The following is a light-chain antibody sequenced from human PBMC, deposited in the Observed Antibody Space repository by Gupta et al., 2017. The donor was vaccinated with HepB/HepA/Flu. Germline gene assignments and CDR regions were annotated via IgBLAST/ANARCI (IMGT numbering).Light chain of an antibody. CDR2: EVT. V-gene: IGLV2-18*02. CDR3: TSHTTANTWV. J-gene: IGLJ2*01. CDR1: SDDIGSYNR. Sequence: QSALTPPPSVSGSPGQSVTISCTGTSDDIGSYNRVSWYQQSPGTTPKLLIYEVTNRPSGVPDRFSASKSGNTASLTISGLQVEDEGDYYCTSHTTANTWVFGGGTKVTVL.